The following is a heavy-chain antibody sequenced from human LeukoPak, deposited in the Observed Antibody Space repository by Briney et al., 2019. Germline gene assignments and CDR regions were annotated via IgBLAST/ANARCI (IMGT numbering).Heavy chain of an antibody. CDR1: GGTFSSYA. J-gene: IGHJ6*03. CDR2: IIPIFGTA. CDR3: ARVRDTRIGYCSSTSCQPDYYYYMDV. Sequence: SVKVSCKASGGTFSSYAISWVRQAPGQGLEWMGGIIPIFGTANYAQKFQGRVTITADESTSTAYMELSSLRSEDTAVYYCARVRDTRIGYCSSTSCQPDYYYYMDVWGKGTTVTVSS. D-gene: IGHD2-2*01. V-gene: IGHV1-69*13.